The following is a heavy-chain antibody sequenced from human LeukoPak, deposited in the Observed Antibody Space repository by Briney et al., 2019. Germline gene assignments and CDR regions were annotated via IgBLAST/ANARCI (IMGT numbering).Heavy chain of an antibody. V-gene: IGHV6-1*01. J-gene: IGHJ6*03. CDR1: GDTVSNKRSA. CDR2: TYYRSKWYN. D-gene: IGHD3-3*01. Sequence: SQTLSLTCAISGDTVSNKRSAWNWIRQSPSRGLEWLGRTYYRSKWYNDYAVSVKSRITINPDTSKNQFSLQLNSVSPEDTAIYYCAGDRVGSAVESDYYYYYMDVWGKGTTVTVSS. CDR3: AGDRVGSAVESDYYYYYMDV.